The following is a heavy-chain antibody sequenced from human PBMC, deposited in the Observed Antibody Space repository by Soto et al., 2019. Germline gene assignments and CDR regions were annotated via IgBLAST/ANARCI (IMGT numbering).Heavy chain of an antibody. J-gene: IGHJ6*02. D-gene: IGHD3-9*01. CDR3: ARAYYDILTGYYYYYGMDV. Sequence: QVQLVESGGGVVQPGRSLRLSCAASGFTFSSYGMHWVRPAPGKGLEWVAVIWYDGSNKYYADSVKGRFTISRDNSKNTLDLQMNSLRAEDTAVYYWARAYYDILTGYYYYYGMDVWGQGTTVTVSS. V-gene: IGHV3-33*01. CDR1: GFTFSSYG. CDR2: IWYDGSNK.